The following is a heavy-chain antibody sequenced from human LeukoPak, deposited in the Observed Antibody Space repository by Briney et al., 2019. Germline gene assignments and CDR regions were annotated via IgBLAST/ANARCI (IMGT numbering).Heavy chain of an antibody. D-gene: IGHD2-2*01. J-gene: IGHJ6*03. V-gene: IGHV4-4*07. CDR2: IYTSGST. CDR1: GGSISSYY. Sequence: SETLSLTCTVSGGSISSYYWSWIRQPAGKGLEWIGRIYTSGSTNYNPSLKSRVTMSVDTSKNQFSLKLSSVTAADTAVYYCARDVVPAAIGYYYYYYMDVWGKGTTVTVSS. CDR3: ARDVVPAAIGYYYYYYMDV.